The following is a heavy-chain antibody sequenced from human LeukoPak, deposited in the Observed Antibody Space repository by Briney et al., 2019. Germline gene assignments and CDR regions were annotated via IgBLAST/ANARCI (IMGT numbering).Heavy chain of an antibody. Sequence: ASVKVSCKASGYTFTSYAMHWVRQAPGQRLEWMGWINAGNGNAKYSQKFQGRVTITRDTSASTAYLELSSLRSEDTAVYYCARDLLGYSFGYGRYNFDYWGQGTQVTVSS. D-gene: IGHD5-18*01. CDR3: ARDLLGYSFGYGRYNFDY. CDR2: INAGNGNA. CDR1: GYTFTSYA. J-gene: IGHJ4*02. V-gene: IGHV1-3*01.